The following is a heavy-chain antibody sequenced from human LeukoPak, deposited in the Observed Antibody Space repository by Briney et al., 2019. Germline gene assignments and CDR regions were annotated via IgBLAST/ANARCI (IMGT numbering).Heavy chain of an antibody. J-gene: IGHJ3*02. CDR1: GGSISSSSYY. D-gene: IGHD3-22*01. CDR3: AIRSGGYYDSSGYEVFDI. V-gene: IGHV4-39*07. Sequence: SETLSLTCTVSGGSISSSSYYWGWIRQPPGKGLEWIGSIYYSGSTYYNPSLKSRVTISVDTSKNQFSLKLSSVTAADTAVYYCAIRSGGYYDSSGYEVFDIWGQGTMVTVSS. CDR2: IYYSGST.